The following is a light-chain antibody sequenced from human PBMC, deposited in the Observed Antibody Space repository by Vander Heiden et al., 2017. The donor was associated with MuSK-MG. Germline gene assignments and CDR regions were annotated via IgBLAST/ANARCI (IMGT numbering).Light chain of an antibody. CDR2: GTN. Sequence: QSVLTQPPSVSGAPGQRVTISCTGSSSNIGAGSDVHWYQQFLGTAPNLLIFGTNNRPSGVSDRFSGSKSGTSASLAITGLQAEDEADYYCQSYDNSLSGSGVFGGGTKLTVL. CDR3: QSYDNSLSGSGV. CDR1: SSNIGAGSD. J-gene: IGLJ2*01. V-gene: IGLV1-40*01.